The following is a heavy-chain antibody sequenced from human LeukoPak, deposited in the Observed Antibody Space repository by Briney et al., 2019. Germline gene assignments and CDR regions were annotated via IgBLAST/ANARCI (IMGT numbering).Heavy chain of an antibody. J-gene: IGHJ3*02. CDR2: ISGTGGST. CDR3: ARECGRDYDDRAFDI. Sequence: GGSLRLSCAASGFTFSSYPMDWVRQSPERGLEWVSAISGTGGSTSYADSLKGRFTISRDNSKNTLYLQMSSLTAEDTAVYYCARECGRDYDDRAFDIWGQGTMVTVSS. D-gene: IGHD3-22*01. CDR1: GFTFSSYP. V-gene: IGHV3-23*01.